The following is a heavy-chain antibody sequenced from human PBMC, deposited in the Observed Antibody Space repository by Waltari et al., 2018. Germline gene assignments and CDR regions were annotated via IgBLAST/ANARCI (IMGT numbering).Heavy chain of an antibody. CDR2: IYSGGST. Sequence: EVQLVETGGGLIQPGGSLRRSCAASGFTVSNNYMSSVRQAPGKGLEWVSGIYSGGSTFYPDSVKGRFTISRDNSKNTVYLQMNSLRVEDTAVYYCAALHTTSSGFWGQGTLVTVSS. J-gene: IGHJ4*02. V-gene: IGHV3-53*02. CDR1: GFTVSNNY. CDR3: AALHTTSSGF. D-gene: IGHD6-6*01.